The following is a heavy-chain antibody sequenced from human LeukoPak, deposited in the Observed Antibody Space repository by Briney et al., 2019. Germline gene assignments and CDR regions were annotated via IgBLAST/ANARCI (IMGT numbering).Heavy chain of an antibody. CDR2: IWYDGSNK. J-gene: IGHJ4*02. D-gene: IGHD6-19*01. CDR3: ARDYNSGWFQPPTN. V-gene: IGHV3-33*01. CDR1: GFTFSSYG. Sequence: GGSLRLSCAASGFTFSSYGMHWVRQAPGKGLEWVAVIWYDGSNKYYADSVKGRFTISRDNSKNTLYLQMNSLRAEDTAVYYCARDYNSGWFQPPTNWGQGTLVTVSS.